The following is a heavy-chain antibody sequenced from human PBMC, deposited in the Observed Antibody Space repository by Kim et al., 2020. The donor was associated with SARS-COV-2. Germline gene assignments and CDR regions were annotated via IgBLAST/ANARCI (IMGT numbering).Heavy chain of an antibody. V-gene: IGHV1-3*01. CDR1: GYTFTTFA. CDR2: VNGGNGNT. CDR3: AREAVAGSFDY. J-gene: IGHJ4*02. D-gene: IGHD6-19*01. Sequence: ASVKVSCKASGYTFTTFALYWVRRAPGQRLEWMGWVNGGNGNTRYSQKFQGRVSITRDTSATTAYLEVSGLISEDTAVYYCAREAVAGSFDYWGRDPWSPSPQ.